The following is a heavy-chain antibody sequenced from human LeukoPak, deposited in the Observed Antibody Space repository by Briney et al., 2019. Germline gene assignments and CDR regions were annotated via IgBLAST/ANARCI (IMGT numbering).Heavy chain of an antibody. J-gene: IGHJ4*02. Sequence: GGSLRLSCAASGFTFSSYSMNWVRQAPGKGLEWVSSISSSSSYIYYADSVKGRFTISRDNAKNSLYLQMNSLRAEDTAVYYCARYYDSSGYYPYCFDYWGQGTLVTVSS. CDR3: ARYYDSSGYYPYCFDY. CDR2: ISSSSSYI. D-gene: IGHD3-22*01. V-gene: IGHV3-21*01. CDR1: GFTFSSYS.